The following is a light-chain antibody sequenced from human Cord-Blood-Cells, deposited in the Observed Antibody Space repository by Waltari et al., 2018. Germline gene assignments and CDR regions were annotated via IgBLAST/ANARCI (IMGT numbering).Light chain of an antibody. Sequence: QTVVTQEPSFSVSPGGTVTLTCGLSSAPASPSYYPSWHQPTPGQAPRTLIYSTNTRSSGVPDLFSGSILGNKAALTIAGAQADDESDYYCVLYMGSGIWVFGGGTKLTVL. CDR1: SAPASPSYY. V-gene: IGLV8-61*01. CDR3: VLYMGSGIWV. CDR2: STN. J-gene: IGLJ3*02.